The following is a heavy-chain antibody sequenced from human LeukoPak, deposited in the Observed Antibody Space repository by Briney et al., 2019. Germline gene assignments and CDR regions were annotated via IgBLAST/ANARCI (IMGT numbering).Heavy chain of an antibody. V-gene: IGHV1-46*01. J-gene: IGHJ4*02. Sequence: GASVTVSCKASGYTFTSYYMHWVRQAPGQGLEWMGIINPSGGSTSYAQKFQGRVTMTRDMSTSTVYMELSSLRSEDTAVYYCAREGWLTGYYAGGPDYWGQGTLVTVSS. D-gene: IGHD3-9*01. CDR2: INPSGGST. CDR3: AREGWLTGYYAGGPDY. CDR1: GYTFTSYY.